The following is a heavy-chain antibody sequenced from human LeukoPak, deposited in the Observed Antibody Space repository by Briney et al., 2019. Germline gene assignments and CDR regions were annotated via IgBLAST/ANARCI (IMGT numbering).Heavy chain of an antibody. J-gene: IGHJ4*02. CDR2: IYNSGRP. Sequence: PQTLSLTCTVSGGSNSSGADYWSWIRQHPGKGLQWIGYIYNSGRPYYNPSLKSRVTISVDTSKNQFSLRLRSVTAADTAVYYCARQGTRLHGYYFNYWGQGTLITVSS. CDR3: ARQGTRLHGYYFNY. CDR1: GGSNSSGADY. V-gene: IGHV4-31*03.